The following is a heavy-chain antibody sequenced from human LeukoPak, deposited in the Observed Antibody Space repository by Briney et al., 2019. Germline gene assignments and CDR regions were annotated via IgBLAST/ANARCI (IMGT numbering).Heavy chain of an antibody. V-gene: IGHV3-21*01. CDR1: GFTFSSYS. Sequence: GGSLRLSCAASGFTFSSYSMNWVRQAPGKGLEWVSSISSSSSYIYYADSVKGRFTISRDNAKNSLYLQMNSLRAEDTAVYYCASSGYASTEFDYWGQGTLVTGSS. CDR3: ASSGYASTEFDY. J-gene: IGHJ4*02. D-gene: IGHD5-12*01. CDR2: ISSSSSYI.